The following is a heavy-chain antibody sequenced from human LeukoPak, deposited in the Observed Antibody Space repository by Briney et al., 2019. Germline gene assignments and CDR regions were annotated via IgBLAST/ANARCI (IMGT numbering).Heavy chain of an antibody. D-gene: IGHD4-17*01. Sequence: GGSLRLSCAASGFTFSSDGMHWVRQAPGKGLEWVAFIRYDGSNKYYADSVKGRFTISRDNSKNTLYLQMNSLRAEDTAVYYCAKGVTVTDYYYYYYMDVWGKGTTVTVSS. CDR1: GFTFSSDG. J-gene: IGHJ6*03. V-gene: IGHV3-30*02. CDR3: AKGVTVTDYYYYYYMDV. CDR2: IRYDGSNK.